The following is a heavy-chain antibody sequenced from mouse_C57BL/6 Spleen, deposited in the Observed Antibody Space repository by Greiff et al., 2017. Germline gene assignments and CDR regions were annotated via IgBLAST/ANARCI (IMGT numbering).Heavy chain of an antibody. V-gene: IGHV5-16*01. J-gene: IGHJ1*03. CDR3: ARNRYYYSSSPYWYFDV. Sequence: EVKVVESEGGLVQPGSSMKLSCTASGFTFSDYYMAWVRQVPEKGLEWVANINYDGSSTYYLDSLKSRFNISRDNAKNILYLQKSSLKSEDTATYYCARNRYYYSSSPYWYFDVWGTGTTVTVSS. CDR2: INYDGSST. D-gene: IGHD1-1*01. CDR1: GFTFSDYY.